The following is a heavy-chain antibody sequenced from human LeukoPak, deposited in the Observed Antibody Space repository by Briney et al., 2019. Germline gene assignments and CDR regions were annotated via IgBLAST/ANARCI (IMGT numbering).Heavy chain of an antibody. V-gene: IGHV4-38-2*02. D-gene: IGHD3-10*01. J-gene: IGHJ3*02. CDR2: IYDDGET. Sequence: SETLSLTCTVSGSSINSAYYWGWIRSPPGKGLEWIGTIYDDGETFYSPSLQSRVAISADASKKQFSRKVRAVTAADTAVYYCARQGYYGSGPPGADALDIWGPGTGVIVSS. CDR1: GSSINSAYY. CDR3: ARQGYYGSGPPGADALDI.